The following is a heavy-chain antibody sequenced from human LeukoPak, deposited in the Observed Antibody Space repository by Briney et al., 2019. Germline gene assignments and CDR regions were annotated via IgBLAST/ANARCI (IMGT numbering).Heavy chain of an antibody. Sequence: GGSLRLSCAASGFTFSSYAMSWVRQAPGKGLEWVSAISGSGGSTYYADSVKGRFTISRDNSKNTLYLQMNSLRAEDTAVYYCAKSYYDSSGYYYGFDYYYGMDVWGQGTTVTVSS. CDR3: AKSYYDSSGYYYGFDYYYGMDV. V-gene: IGHV3-23*01. CDR2: ISGSGGST. J-gene: IGHJ6*02. CDR1: GFTFSSYA. D-gene: IGHD3-22*01.